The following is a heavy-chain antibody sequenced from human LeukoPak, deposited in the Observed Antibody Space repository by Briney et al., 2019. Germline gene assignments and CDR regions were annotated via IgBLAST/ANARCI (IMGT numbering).Heavy chain of an antibody. CDR2: IYYSGST. CDR1: GGSISSGDYY. CDR3: ARGGLNYDVWSGYYSAFDI. J-gene: IGHJ3*02. Sequence: SQTLSLTCTVSGGSISSGDYYWSWIRQPPWKGLEWIGYIYYSGSTYYNPSLKSRVTISVDTSKNQFSLKLSSVTAADTAVYYCARGGLNYDVWSGYYSAFDIWGQGTMVTVSS. V-gene: IGHV4-30-4*08. D-gene: IGHD3-3*01.